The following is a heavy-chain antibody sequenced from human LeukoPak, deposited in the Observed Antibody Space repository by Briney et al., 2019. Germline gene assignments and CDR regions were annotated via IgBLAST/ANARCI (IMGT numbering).Heavy chain of an antibody. D-gene: IGHD2-21*01. CDR3: AKDRGDSGRYYYMDV. CDR2: ISDSGGLT. J-gene: IGHJ6*03. Sequence: GGSLRLSCAASGFTFSSYAMTWVRQAPRKGLELVSDISDSGGLTYYADSVKGRFTISRDNSKNTLYLQMNSLGAEDTAVYYCAKDRGDSGRYYYMDVWGKGTAVTVSS. CDR1: GFTFSSYA. V-gene: IGHV3-23*01.